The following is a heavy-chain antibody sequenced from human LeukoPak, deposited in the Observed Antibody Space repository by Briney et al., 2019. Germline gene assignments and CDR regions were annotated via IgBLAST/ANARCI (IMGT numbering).Heavy chain of an antibody. D-gene: IGHD5-12*01. CDR3: ARESAYSGYDY. V-gene: IGHV3-7*03. CDR1: GFTFSSYW. CDR2: IKQDGSGK. Sequence: GGSLRLSCAASGFTFSSYWMSWVRQAPGKGLEWVANIKQDGSGKYYVDSVKGRFTTSRDNAKNSLYLQMNSLRAEDTAVYYCARESAYSGYDYWGQGTLVTVSS. J-gene: IGHJ4*02.